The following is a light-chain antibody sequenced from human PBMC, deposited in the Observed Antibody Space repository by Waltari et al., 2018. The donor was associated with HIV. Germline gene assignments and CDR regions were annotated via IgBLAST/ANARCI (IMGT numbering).Light chain of an antibody. CDR1: SSNIRSNT. Sequence: QSVLTQPPSASGTPGQRVTISCSGSSSNIRSNTVNWYQRLPGTAPKRLIYTNDQRPAGVPDRVSGSKSGTSASLAISGLQAEDEADYYCAAWDDSLNGQVFGGGTKLTVL. J-gene: IGLJ3*02. CDR3: AAWDDSLNGQV. CDR2: TND. V-gene: IGLV1-44*01.